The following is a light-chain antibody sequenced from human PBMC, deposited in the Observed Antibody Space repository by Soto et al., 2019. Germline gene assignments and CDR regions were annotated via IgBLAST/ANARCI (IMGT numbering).Light chain of an antibody. Sequence: QSVLTQPASVSGSPGQSITISCTGTSSDVGGYNYVSWYQQHPGKAPKLMINDVSNRPSGVSNRFSGSKSGNTASLTISGLQAEDEADYYCSSYTSSSTLLFGGGTQLTVL. CDR3: SSYTSSSTLL. J-gene: IGLJ2*01. CDR2: DVS. V-gene: IGLV2-14*01. CDR1: SSDVGGYNY.